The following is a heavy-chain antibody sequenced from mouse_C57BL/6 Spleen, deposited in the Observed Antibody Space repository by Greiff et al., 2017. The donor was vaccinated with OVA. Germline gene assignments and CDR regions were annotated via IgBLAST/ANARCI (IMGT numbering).Heavy chain of an antibody. J-gene: IGHJ4*01. D-gene: IGHD1-1*01. CDR1: GFNIKNTY. Sequence: DVQLQESVAELVRPGASVKLSCTASGFNIKNTYMHWVKQRPEQGLEWIGRIDPANGNTKYAPKFQGKATITADTSSNTAYLQLSSLTSEDTAIYYCASSTTVEDYAMDYWGQGTSVTVSS. CDR2: IDPANGNT. CDR3: ASSTTVEDYAMDY. V-gene: IGHV14-3*01.